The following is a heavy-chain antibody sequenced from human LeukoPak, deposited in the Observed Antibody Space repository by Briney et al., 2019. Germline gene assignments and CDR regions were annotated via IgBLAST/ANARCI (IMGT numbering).Heavy chain of an antibody. CDR3: ARVFSYCSTTSCHDY. V-gene: IGHV1-18*01. D-gene: IGHD2-2*01. CDR1: GYTFTSYG. CDR2: ISAYNGNT. Sequence: ASVKVSCKASGYTFTSYGISWVRQAPGQGLEWMGWISAYNGNTDYAQKLQGRVTMTTDTSTNTAYMELRSLRSDDTAVYYCARVFSYCSTTSCHDYRGKGTLVTVSS. J-gene: IGHJ4*02.